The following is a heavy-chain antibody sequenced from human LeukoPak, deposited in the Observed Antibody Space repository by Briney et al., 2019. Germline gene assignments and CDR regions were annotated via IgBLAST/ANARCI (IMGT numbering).Heavy chain of an antibody. CDR3: ARSGSIAAADY. CDR1: GYTFSTYG. CDR2: ISAYNGNT. D-gene: IGHD6-13*01. Sequence: ASVKVSCKASGYTFSTYGISWVRQAPGQGLEWMGWISAYNGNTNYAQNLQGRVTMTTDTSTSTAYMDLRSLRSDDTAVYYCARSGSIAAADYWGQGTLVTVSS. J-gene: IGHJ4*02. V-gene: IGHV1-18*01.